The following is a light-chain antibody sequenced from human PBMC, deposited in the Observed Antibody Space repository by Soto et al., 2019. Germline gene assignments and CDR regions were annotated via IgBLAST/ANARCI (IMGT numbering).Light chain of an antibody. V-gene: IGKV3-15*01. J-gene: IGKJ2*01. CDR3: QQYNNWPPVT. CDR1: QSVGSN. CDR2: GAS. Sequence: EIVMTQSPATLSVSPGERVTLSCRASQSVGSNLAWYQHKPGQAPRLLIYGASTRATSVPARFSGSGSGTEFTLTISSRQSEDFALYYCQQYNNWPPVTFGQGTKLEIK.